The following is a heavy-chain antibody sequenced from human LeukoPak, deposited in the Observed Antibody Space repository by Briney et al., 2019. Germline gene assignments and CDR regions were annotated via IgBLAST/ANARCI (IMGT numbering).Heavy chain of an antibody. D-gene: IGHD3-3*01. Sequence: GGSLRLSCAASGFIFRNYGMHWVRQAPGKGLEWVVVIWYDGSNKYYADSVKGRFTISRDNSKNTLYLQMNSLRAEDTAVYYCAKLWSGYSSADYWGQGTLVTVSS. J-gene: IGHJ4*02. CDR2: IWYDGSNK. V-gene: IGHV3-33*06. CDR1: GFIFRNYG. CDR3: AKLWSGYSSADY.